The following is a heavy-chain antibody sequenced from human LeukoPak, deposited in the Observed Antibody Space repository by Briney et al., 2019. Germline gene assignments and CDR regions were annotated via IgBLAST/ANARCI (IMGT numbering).Heavy chain of an antibody. V-gene: IGHV4-59*08. J-gene: IGHJ1*01. Sequence: SETLSLTCTVSGGSISSYYWSWIRQPPGKGLEWIGYIYYSGSANYNPSLKSRVTISVDTSKNQFSLKLSSVTAADTAVYYCASSYYYDSSGYYPEYFRHWGQGTLVTVSS. D-gene: IGHD3-22*01. CDR1: GGSISSYY. CDR2: IYYSGSA. CDR3: ASSYYYDSSGYYPEYFRH.